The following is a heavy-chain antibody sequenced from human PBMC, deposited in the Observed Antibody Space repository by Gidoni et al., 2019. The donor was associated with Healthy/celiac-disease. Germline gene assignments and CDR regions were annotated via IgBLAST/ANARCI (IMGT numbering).Heavy chain of an antibody. Sequence: EVQLVESGGGLVQPGGSLRLSCAASGFTFSSYSMNWVRQAPGKGLEWVSYISSSSSTIYYADSVKGRFTISRDNAKNSLYLQMNSLRAEDTAVYYCARGGSGGATRDGGFDYWGQGTLVTVSS. J-gene: IGHJ4*02. CDR1: GFTFSSYS. CDR3: ARGGSGGATRDGGFDY. D-gene: IGHD1-26*01. V-gene: IGHV3-48*01. CDR2: ISSSSSTI.